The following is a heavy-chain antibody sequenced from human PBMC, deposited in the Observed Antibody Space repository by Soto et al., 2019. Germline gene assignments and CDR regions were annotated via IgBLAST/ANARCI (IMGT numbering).Heavy chain of an antibody. D-gene: IGHD2-15*01. V-gene: IGHV1-3*01. CDR3: ARVRHCSGGSYSTRRDAFDI. J-gene: IGHJ3*02. CDR1: GYTFTSYA. Sequence: QVQLVQSGAEVKKPGASLKVSCKASGYTFTSYAMHWVRQAPGQRLEWMGWINAGNGNTKYSQKLQCRVTSTRAHYDRQAYVKTISMKSEETAVYYCARVRHCSGGSYSTRRDAFDIWGQGTMVTVSS. CDR2: INAGNGNT.